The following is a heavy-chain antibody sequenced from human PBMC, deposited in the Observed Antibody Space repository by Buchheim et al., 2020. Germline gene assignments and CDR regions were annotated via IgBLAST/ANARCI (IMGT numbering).Heavy chain of an antibody. V-gene: IGHV4-4*02. D-gene: IGHD2-8*02. CDR1: GGSISTNW. Sequence: QVQLQESGPGLVRPSGTLSLTCAVSGGSISTNWWSWVRQPPGKGLEWIAELFHSGNTNYNPAPKSRVTISIDKSKNQFSLTVSSVTAADTAVYYCTRSLHSVLVTDRYYFYGMDVWGQGTT. CDR3: TRSLHSVLVTDRYYFYGMDV. CDR2: LFHSGNT. J-gene: IGHJ6*02.